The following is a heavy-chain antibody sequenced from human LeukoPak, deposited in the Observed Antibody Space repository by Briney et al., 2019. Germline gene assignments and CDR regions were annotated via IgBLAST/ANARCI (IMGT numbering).Heavy chain of an antibody. Sequence: SVKVSCKASGGTFSSYAISWVRQAPGQGLEWMGRIIPIFGTANYAQKFQGRVTITTDESTSTAYTELSSLRSEDTAVYYCAREGVYYDSSGYDPRYWGQGTLVTVSS. CDR3: AREGVYYDSSGYDPRY. J-gene: IGHJ4*02. CDR2: IIPIFGTA. D-gene: IGHD3-22*01. CDR1: GGTFSSYA. V-gene: IGHV1-69*05.